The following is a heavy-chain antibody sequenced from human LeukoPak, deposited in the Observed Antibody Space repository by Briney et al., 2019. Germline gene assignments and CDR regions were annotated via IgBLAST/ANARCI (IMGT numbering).Heavy chain of an antibody. J-gene: IGHJ4*02. CDR2: IFPSGGEI. D-gene: IGHD5-18*01. Sequence: GGSLRLSCAASGFTFSTFAMIWVRQPPGKGLEWVSSIFPSGGEIHYADSVRGRFTISRDNSKNTLYLQMNSLRAEDTAVYYCAKAMDTAMDPPDYWGQGTLVTVSS. CDR3: AKAMDTAMDPPDY. V-gene: IGHV3-23*01. CDR1: GFTFSTFA.